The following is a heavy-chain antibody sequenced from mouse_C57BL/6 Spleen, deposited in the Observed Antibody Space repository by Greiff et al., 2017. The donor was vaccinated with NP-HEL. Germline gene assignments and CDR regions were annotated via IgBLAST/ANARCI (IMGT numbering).Heavy chain of an antibody. CDR1: GYAFTNYL. CDR2: INPGSGGT. V-gene: IGHV1-54*01. CDR3: ARWDYDGYIDY. J-gene: IGHJ2*01. D-gene: IGHD2-3*01. Sequence: QVQLKQSGAELVRPGTSVKVSCKASGYAFTNYLIEWVKQRPGQGLEWIGVINPGSGGTNYNEKFKGKATLTADKSSSTAYMQLSSLTSEDSAVYFCARWDYDGYIDYWGQGTTLTVSS.